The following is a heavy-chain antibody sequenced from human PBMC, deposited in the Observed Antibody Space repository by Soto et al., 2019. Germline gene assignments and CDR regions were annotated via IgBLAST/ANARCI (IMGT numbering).Heavy chain of an antibody. Sequence: QVQLVQSGAEVKKPGASVKVSCKASGYTFTGYYMHWVRQAPGQGLEWKGWINPNSGGTNYAQKFQGWVTMTRDTSISTAYMELSRLRSDDTAVYYCARGRITMVRGTVGGMDVWGQGTTVTVSS. CDR2: INPNSGGT. CDR1: GYTFTGYY. CDR3: ARGRITMVRGTVGGMDV. D-gene: IGHD3-10*01. V-gene: IGHV1-2*04. J-gene: IGHJ6*02.